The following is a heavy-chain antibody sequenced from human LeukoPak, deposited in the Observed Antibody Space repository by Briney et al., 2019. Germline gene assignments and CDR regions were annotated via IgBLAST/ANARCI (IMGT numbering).Heavy chain of an antibody. D-gene: IGHD3-22*01. V-gene: IGHV3-73*01. CDR1: GFTFSSYG. CDR3: TRRQDDSSGYYPSSYYYYYGMDV. J-gene: IGHJ6*02. CDR2: IRSKANSYAT. Sequence: GGSLRLSCAASGFTFSSYGMHWVRQAPGKGLEWVGRIRSKANSYATAYAASVKGRFTISRDDSKNTAYLQMNSLKTEDTAVYYCTRRQDDSSGYYPSSYYYYYGMDVWGQGTTVTVSS.